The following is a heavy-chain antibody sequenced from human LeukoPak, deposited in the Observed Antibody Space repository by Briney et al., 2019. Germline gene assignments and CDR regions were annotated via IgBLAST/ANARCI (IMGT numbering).Heavy chain of an antibody. CDR1: GFTFSSYG. D-gene: IGHD2-21*02. Sequence: GGSLRLSCAVSGFTFSSYGMHWVRQAPGKGLEWVALISYDGSNKYYADSVKGQFTISRDNSKNTLYLQMNSLRAEDTAAYYCAKAFDDYFFDYWGQGTLVTVSS. V-gene: IGHV3-30*18. CDR2: ISYDGSNK. J-gene: IGHJ4*02. CDR3: AKAFDDYFFDY.